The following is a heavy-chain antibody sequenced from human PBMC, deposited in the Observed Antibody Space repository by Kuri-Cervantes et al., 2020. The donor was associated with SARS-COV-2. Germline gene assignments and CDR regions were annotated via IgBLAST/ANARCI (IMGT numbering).Heavy chain of an antibody. CDR1: GFTFSSYA. Sequence: GESLKISCAASGFTFSSYAMHWVRQAPGKGLEWVALISYDGTNKFYADSVKGRFTISRDNSRNTLYLQMNSLRAEDTVVFYCARPDCTINGVCFMDVWGQGTTVTVSS. J-gene: IGHJ6*02. CDR2: ISYDGTNK. V-gene: IGHV3-30-3*01. D-gene: IGHD2-8*01. CDR3: ARPDCTINGVCFMDV.